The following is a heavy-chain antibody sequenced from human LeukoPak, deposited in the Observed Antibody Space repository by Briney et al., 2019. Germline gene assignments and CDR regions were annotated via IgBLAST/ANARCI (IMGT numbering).Heavy chain of an antibody. V-gene: IGHV3-7*01. CDR3: ARDENLYYDSSGLRY. D-gene: IGHD3-22*01. J-gene: IGHJ4*02. Sequence: PGGSLRLSCAASGFTFSSYWMSWVRQAPGKGLEWVANIKQDGSEKYYVDSVKGRFTISRGNAKNSLYLQMSSLRAEDTAVYYCARDENLYYDSSGLRYWGQGTLVTVSS. CDR1: GFTFSSYW. CDR2: IKQDGSEK.